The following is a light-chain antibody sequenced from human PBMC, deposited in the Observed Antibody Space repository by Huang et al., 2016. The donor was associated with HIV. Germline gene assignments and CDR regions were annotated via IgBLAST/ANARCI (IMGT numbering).Light chain of an antibody. V-gene: IGKV1-39*01. Sequence: DIQMTQSPSSLSASVGDRVTITCRASQSISTFLNWYQQRPGTAPKLLIHAASRLQSGVPARFSGTGSGTHFTLTISILQPEDFATYYCQQSSSAPLTFGGGTKVEIK. CDR3: QQSSSAPLT. J-gene: IGKJ4*01. CDR2: AAS. CDR1: QSISTF.